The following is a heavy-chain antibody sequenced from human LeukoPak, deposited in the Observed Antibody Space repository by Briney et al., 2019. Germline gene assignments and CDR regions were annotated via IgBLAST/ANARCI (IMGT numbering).Heavy chain of an antibody. CDR2: ISYDGSNK. V-gene: IGHV3-30*03. Sequence: GRSLRLSCAASGFTFSSYGMHWVRQAPGKGLEWVAVISYDGSNKYYADSVKGRFTISRDNSKNTLYLQMNSLRAEDTAVYYCARASDYSYYYYMDVWGKGTTVTVSS. CDR3: ARASDYSYYYYMDV. CDR1: GFTFSSYG. D-gene: IGHD4-11*01. J-gene: IGHJ6*03.